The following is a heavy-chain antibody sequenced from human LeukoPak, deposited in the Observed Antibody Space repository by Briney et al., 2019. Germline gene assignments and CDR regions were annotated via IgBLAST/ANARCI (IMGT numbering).Heavy chain of an antibody. D-gene: IGHD6-13*01. J-gene: IGHJ4*02. V-gene: IGHV1-69*13. CDR3: ARHPPGAAGTLQYYFDY. CDR2: IIPIFGTA. Sequence: SVKVSCKASGGTFISYAISWVRQAPGQGREWMGGIIPIFGTANYAQKFQGRVTITADESTSTAYMELSSLRSEDTAVYYCARHPPGAAGTLQYYFDYWGQGTLVTVSS. CDR1: GGTFISYA.